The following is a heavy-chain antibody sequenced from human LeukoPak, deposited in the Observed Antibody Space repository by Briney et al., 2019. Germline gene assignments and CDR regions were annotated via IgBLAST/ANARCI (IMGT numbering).Heavy chain of an antibody. CDR3: ARVPGYCSSTSCYTNWFDP. D-gene: IGHD2-2*02. CDR1: GGSISSYY. Sequence: SETLSLTCTVSGGSISSYYWSWIRQPPGKGLEWIGYIYYSGGTNYNPSLKSRATISVDTSKNQFSLKLSSVTAADTAVYYCARVPGYCSSTSCYTNWFDPWGQGTLVTVSS. J-gene: IGHJ5*02. V-gene: IGHV4-59*01. CDR2: IYYSGGT.